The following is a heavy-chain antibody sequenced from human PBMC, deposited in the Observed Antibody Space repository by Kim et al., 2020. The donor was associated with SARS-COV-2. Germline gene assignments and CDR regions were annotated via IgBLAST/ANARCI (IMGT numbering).Heavy chain of an antibody. Sequence: GGSLRLSCAASGFTFSSYGMHWVRQTPGKGLEWVAVISYDGSNKYYADSVKGRFTISRDNSKNTLYLQMNSLRAEDTAVYYCAKYRSKGAIAAAVDYWGQGTLVTVSS. CDR1: GFTFSSYG. CDR2: ISYDGSNK. J-gene: IGHJ4*02. D-gene: IGHD6-13*01. V-gene: IGHV3-30*18. CDR3: AKYRSKGAIAAAVDY.